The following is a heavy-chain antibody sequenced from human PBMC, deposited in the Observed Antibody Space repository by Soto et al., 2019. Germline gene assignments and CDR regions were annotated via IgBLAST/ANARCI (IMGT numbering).Heavy chain of an antibody. V-gene: IGHV1-18*04. J-gene: IGHJ4*02. CDR3: ARDLKYQLLPFDF. Sequence: ASVKVSCKASGYTFTNYGISWVRRAPGQGLEWMGWMNAYNGNTIFAQKLQGRVSMTTDTSTSTAYMELRSLRSDDTAVYYCARDLKYQLLPFDFSGQGPLVTVSS. D-gene: IGHD2-2*01. CDR1: GYTFTNYG. CDR2: MNAYNGNT.